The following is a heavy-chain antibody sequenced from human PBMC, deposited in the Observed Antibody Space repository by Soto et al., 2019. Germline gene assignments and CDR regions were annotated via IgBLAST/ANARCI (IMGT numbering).Heavy chain of an antibody. Sequence: ASVKVSCKASGYTFTSYGISWVRQAPGQGLEWMGWISAYNGNTNYAQKLQGRVTMTTDTSTSTAYMELRSLRSDDTAVYYCARGSMITFGGAESSNWFDPWGQGTLVTVSS. D-gene: IGHD3-16*01. CDR1: GYTFTSYG. CDR3: ARGSMITFGGAESSNWFDP. CDR2: ISAYNGNT. V-gene: IGHV1-18*01. J-gene: IGHJ5*02.